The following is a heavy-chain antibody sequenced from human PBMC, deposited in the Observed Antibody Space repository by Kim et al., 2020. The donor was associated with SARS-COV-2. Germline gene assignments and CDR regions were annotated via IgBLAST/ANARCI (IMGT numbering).Heavy chain of an antibody. CDR3: AKVYCSGGSCYSGAFDI. V-gene: IGHV3-9*01. CDR1: GFSFDDYA. J-gene: IGHJ3*02. D-gene: IGHD2-15*01. CDR2: ISWNSGSI. Sequence: GGSLRLSCAASGFSFDDYAMHWVRQAPGKGLEWVSGISWNSGSIGYADSVKGRFTISRDNAKNSLYLQMNSLRAEDTALYYCAKVYCSGGSCYSGAFDIWGQGTMVTVSS.